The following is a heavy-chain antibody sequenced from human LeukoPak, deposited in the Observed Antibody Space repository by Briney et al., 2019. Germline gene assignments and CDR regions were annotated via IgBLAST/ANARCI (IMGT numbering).Heavy chain of an antibody. D-gene: IGHD3-10*01. V-gene: IGHV4-59*01. Sequence: PSETLSLTCTVSGGSISNYYWSWIRQPLGKGLEWIGYIYYSGSTNYNPSLKSRVTISVDTSKNQFSLKLSSVTAADTAVYYCASNYYGSGSYFHRPYSYYGMDVWGQGTTVTVSS. J-gene: IGHJ6*02. CDR1: GGSISNYY. CDR3: ASNYYGSGSYFHRPYSYYGMDV. CDR2: IYYSGST.